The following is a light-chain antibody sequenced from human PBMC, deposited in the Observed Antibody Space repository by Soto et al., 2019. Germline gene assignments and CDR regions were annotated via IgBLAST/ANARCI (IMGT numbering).Light chain of an antibody. V-gene: IGKV3-20*01. CDR2: DAS. CDR3: QQYGISPFT. Sequence: EIVLTQSPGTLSLSPGERATLSCRASQSVSSSYLAWYQQKPGQAPRLLIFDASSRATGIPDRFSGSGSGTDFTLTISGLEPEDSAVYYCQQYGISPFTFGGGTKV. CDR1: QSVSSSY. J-gene: IGKJ4*01.